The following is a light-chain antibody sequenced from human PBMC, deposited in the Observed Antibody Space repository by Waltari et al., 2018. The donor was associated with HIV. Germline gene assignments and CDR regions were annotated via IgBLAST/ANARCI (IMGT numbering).Light chain of an antibody. CDR1: QSLSSSY. V-gene: IGKV3-20*01. CDR3: QQYVSSPT. J-gene: IGKJ3*01. CDR2: GAS. Sequence: IVLTQSPGTPSISPGERATLSCRASQSLSSSYLAWYQQKPGQAPRPLIDGASSRATGIPDRFSGSGSGTDFTLTISRLEPEDVAVYYCQQYVSSPTFGPGTKVDIK.